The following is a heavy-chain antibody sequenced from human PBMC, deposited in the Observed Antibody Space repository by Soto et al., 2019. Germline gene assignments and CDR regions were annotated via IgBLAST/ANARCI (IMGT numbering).Heavy chain of an antibody. CDR3: AIGTLYFWQAYLSSFPP. Sequence: PEKLSVTYTVSVGSISSYYWSWIRQPPGKGLEWIGYIYYSGSTNYNPSLKSRVTISVDTSKNQFSLKLSSVTAADTAVYYCAIGTLYFWQAYLSSFPPW. J-gene: IGHJ5*02. V-gene: IGHV4-59*01. CDR2: IYYSGST. CDR1: VGSISSYY. D-gene: IGHD3-3*01.